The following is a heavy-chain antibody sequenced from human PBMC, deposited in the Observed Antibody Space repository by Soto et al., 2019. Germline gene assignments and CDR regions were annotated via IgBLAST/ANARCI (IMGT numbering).Heavy chain of an antibody. D-gene: IGHD3-3*01. CDR3: ARRVVINSEYYFDY. Sequence: GGSMRLSCAASGFTFSSYAMSWVRQAPGKGLEWVSAISGSGGSTYYADSVKGRFTISRDNSKNTLYLQMNSLRAEDTAVYYCARRVVINSEYYFDYWGQGTLVTV. CDR1: GFTFSSYA. J-gene: IGHJ4*02. V-gene: IGHV3-23*01. CDR2: ISGSGGST.